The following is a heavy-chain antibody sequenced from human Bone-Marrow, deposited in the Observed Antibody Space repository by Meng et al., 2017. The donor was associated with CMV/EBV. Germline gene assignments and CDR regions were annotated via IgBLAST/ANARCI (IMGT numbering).Heavy chain of an antibody. D-gene: IGHD3-10*02. V-gene: IGHV3-30*14. CDR1: GFTFSSYA. CDR3: ARDLGNGRITMSY. CDR2: ISYDGINK. Sequence: GESLKISCAASGFTFSSYAVHWVRQAPGKGLEWVAIISYDGINKYYADSVKGRFTISTDNSKNTLYLQMNSLRAEDTAVYYCARDLGNGRITMSYWGQGTLVTVSS. J-gene: IGHJ4*02.